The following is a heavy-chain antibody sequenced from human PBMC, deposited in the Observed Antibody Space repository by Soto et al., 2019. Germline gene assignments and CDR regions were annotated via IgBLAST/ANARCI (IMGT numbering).Heavy chain of an antibody. V-gene: IGHV1-69*12. CDR2: IIPIFTTP. J-gene: IGHJ6*02. CDR1: GRTFGMAA. Sequence: QVQLVQSGAEVKKPGSSVTVSCKASGRTFGMAAISWVRQAPGQGLEWMGGIIPIFTTPDYAQKFQGRVTITADESTRAAYMELTSLRSEGTAVYSCARDKDRLQVGGNYYYGMDVWGQGTTVTVSS. D-gene: IGHD4-4*01. CDR3: ARDKDRLQVGGNYYYGMDV.